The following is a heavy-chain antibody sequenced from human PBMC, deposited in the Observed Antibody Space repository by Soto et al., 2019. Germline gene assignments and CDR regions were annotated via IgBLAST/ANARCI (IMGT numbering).Heavy chain of an antibody. CDR1: GGSISSSDYY. CDR2: IYYSGST. Sequence: QVQLQESGPGLLKPSQTLSLTCSVSGGSISSSDYYWSWIRQHPGKGLEWIGYIYYSGSTYYNPSLKSRVTISVDTSKNQFSLKLSSVTAADTAVYYCARDNGGATIPDYYYYYGMDVWGQGTTVTVSS. J-gene: IGHJ6*02. D-gene: IGHD5-12*01. V-gene: IGHV4-31*03. CDR3: ARDNGGATIPDYYYYYGMDV.